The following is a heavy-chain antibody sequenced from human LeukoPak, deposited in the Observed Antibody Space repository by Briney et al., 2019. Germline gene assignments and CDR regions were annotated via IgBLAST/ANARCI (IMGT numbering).Heavy chain of an antibody. CDR1: GFTFSIYG. J-gene: IGHJ6*02. Sequence: GGTLRLSCAASGFTFSIYGMNWVRQAPGKGLEWVSYISSSGSTIYYADSVKGRFTISRDNAKNSLYLQMNSLRAEDTAVYYCAELGITMIGGVWGQGTTVTISS. CDR2: ISSSGSTI. V-gene: IGHV3-48*04. CDR3: AELGITMIGGV. D-gene: IGHD3-10*02.